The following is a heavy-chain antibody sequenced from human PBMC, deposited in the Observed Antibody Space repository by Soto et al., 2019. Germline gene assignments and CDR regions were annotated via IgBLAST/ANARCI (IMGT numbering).Heavy chain of an antibody. CDR2: MNPNSGNT. D-gene: IGHD3-22*01. V-gene: IGHV1-8*01. CDR1: GYTFTRYD. Sequence: ASVKVSCKASGYTFTRYDINWVRQATGQGLEWMGWMNPNSGNTGYAQKFQGRVTMTRNTSISTAYMELSSLRSEDTAVYYYARVPRYYYDSSGYCCPDYWGQGTLVTVSS. CDR3: ARVPRYYYDSSGYCCPDY. J-gene: IGHJ4*02.